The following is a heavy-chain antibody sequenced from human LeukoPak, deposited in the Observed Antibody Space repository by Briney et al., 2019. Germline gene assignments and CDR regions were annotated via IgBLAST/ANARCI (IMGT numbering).Heavy chain of an antibody. CDR1: GFTFSSYS. D-gene: IGHD1-26*01. CDR3: ARDGEKWELPFDY. Sequence: GRSLRLSCAASGFTFSSYSMNWVRQAPGKGLEWVSSISSSSSYIYYADSVKGRFTISRDNAKNSLYLQMNSLRAEDTAVYYCARDGEKWELPFDYWGQGTLVTVSS. CDR2: ISSSSSYI. V-gene: IGHV3-21*01. J-gene: IGHJ4*02.